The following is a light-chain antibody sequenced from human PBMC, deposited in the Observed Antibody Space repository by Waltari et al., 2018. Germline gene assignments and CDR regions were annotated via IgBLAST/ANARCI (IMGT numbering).Light chain of an antibody. Sequence: ETVLTQSPATLSLSPGARATLSCKASQNVDRYLAWYQQKPGQAPRLLIYDTSNRATGIPVRFSGSGSGTDFTLTISSLEPEDFAVYYCQRRKNWPPLTFGGGTKVEIK. CDR2: DTS. V-gene: IGKV3-11*01. J-gene: IGKJ4*01. CDR3: QRRKNWPPLT. CDR1: QNVDRY.